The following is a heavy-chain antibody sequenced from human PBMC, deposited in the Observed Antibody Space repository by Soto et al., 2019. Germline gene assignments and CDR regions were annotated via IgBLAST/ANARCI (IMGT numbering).Heavy chain of an antibody. CDR3: AKDLWGYCGTDCYPLDV. CDR1: GGSISGYY. D-gene: IGHD2-21*02. V-gene: IGHV4-59*01. J-gene: IGHJ6*02. Sequence: SETLSLTCTVSGGSISGYYWSWIRQPPGKGLEWIGYMYNTGSTVYNPSFKSRVTISVDTSKNQFSLKLNSVTAADTAVYYCAKDLWGYCGTDCYPLDVWGQGSTVT. CDR2: MYNTGST.